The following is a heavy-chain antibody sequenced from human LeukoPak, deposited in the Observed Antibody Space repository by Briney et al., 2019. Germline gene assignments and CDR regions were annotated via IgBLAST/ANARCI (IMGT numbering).Heavy chain of an antibody. CDR1: GGSISSYY. D-gene: IGHD4-17*01. J-gene: IGHJ2*01. V-gene: IGHV4-59*01. CDR3: ARDRGGYFDL. Sequence: KPSATLSLTCTVSGGSISSYYWSWIRQPPGKGLEWIGYIYYSGSTNYNTSLKSRATISVDKSKNQCSLKLSSVTAADTAVFYCARDRGGYFDLWGRGTLVTVSS. CDR2: IYYSGST.